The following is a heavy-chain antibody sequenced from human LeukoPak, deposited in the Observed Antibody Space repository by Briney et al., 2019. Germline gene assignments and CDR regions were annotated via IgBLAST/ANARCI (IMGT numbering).Heavy chain of an antibody. CDR2: IYTSGST. Sequence: SETLSLTCSVSGGSISSYYWSWIRQPPGKGLEWIGYIYTSGSTHYNPSLKSRVTISVDTSKHQFSLKLSSVTAADTAVYYCAGLLYDYVWGSYRSGWFDPWGQGTLVTVSS. D-gene: IGHD3-16*02. V-gene: IGHV4-4*09. CDR3: AGLLYDYVWGSYRSGWFDP. CDR1: GGSISSYY. J-gene: IGHJ5*02.